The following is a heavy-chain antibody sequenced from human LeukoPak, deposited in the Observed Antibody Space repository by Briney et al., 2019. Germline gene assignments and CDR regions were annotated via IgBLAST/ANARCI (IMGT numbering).Heavy chain of an antibody. CDR3: AKGDDGLRASFFDY. CDR1: GFTFSSYA. J-gene: IGHJ4*02. CDR2: IRGSGGST. V-gene: IGHV3-23*01. D-gene: IGHD3-9*01. Sequence: GGSLRLSCAASGFTFSSYAMSWVRQAPGKGLEWVSAIRGSGGSTYYADSVKGRFTISRDNSKNTLYLQMNSLRAEDTAVYYCAKGDDGLRASFFDYWGQGTLVTVSS.